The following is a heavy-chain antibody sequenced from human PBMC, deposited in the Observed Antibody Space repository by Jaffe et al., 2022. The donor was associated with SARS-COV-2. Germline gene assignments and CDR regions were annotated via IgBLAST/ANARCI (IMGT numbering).Heavy chain of an antibody. Sequence: QVQLVESGGGVVQPGRSLRLSCAASGFTFSSYGMHWVRQAPGKGLEWVAVISYDGSNKYYADSVKGRFTISRDNSKNTLYLQMNSLRAEDTAVYYCAKHGRGSYLLVEGMDVWGQGTTVTVSS. D-gene: IGHD1-26*01. CDR1: GFTFSSYG. CDR3: AKHGRGSYLLVEGMDV. CDR2: ISYDGSNK. J-gene: IGHJ6*02. V-gene: IGHV3-30*18.